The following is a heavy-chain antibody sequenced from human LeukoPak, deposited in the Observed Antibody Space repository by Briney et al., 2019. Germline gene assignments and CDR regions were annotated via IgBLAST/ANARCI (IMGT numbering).Heavy chain of an antibody. CDR1: GFTFSSYA. Sequence: GGSLRLSCAASGFTFSSYAMHWVRQAPGEGLEWVAVISYDGSNKYYEDSVKGRFDISRVNSKNTLYLQMNSLRAEDTSVYYCARAGSAGYDGMDVWGQGTTVTVSS. V-gene: IGHV3-30*09. D-gene: IGHD3-10*01. J-gene: IGHJ6*02. CDR3: ARAGSAGYDGMDV. CDR2: ISYDGSNK.